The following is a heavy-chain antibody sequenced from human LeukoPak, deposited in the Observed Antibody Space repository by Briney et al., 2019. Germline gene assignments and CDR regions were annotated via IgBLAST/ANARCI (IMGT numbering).Heavy chain of an antibody. J-gene: IGHJ6*02. V-gene: IGHV3-30*02. Sequence: GGSLRLSCAASGFTFSSYGMHWVRQAPGKGLEWVAFIRYDGSNKYYADSVKGRFTISRDNSKNTLYLQMNSLRAEDTAVYYCAKDTRYFDWLLPSYYYYYGMDVWGQGTTVTVS. CDR1: GFTFSSYG. D-gene: IGHD3-9*01. CDR3: AKDTRYFDWLLPSYYYYYGMDV. CDR2: IRYDGSNK.